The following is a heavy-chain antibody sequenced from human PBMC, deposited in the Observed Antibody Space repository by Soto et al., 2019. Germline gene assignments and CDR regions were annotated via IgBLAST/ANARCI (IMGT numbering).Heavy chain of an antibody. CDR2: IIPIFGTA. Sequence: AASVKVSCKASGGTLSSYAISWVRQAPGQGLEWMGGIIPIFGTANYAQKFQGRVTITADKSTSTAYMELSSLRSEDTAVYYCARTERITMVRGVYYYYGMDVWGQGTTVPVSS. CDR1: GGTLSSYA. CDR3: ARTERITMVRGVYYYYGMDV. D-gene: IGHD3-10*01. J-gene: IGHJ6*02. V-gene: IGHV1-69*06.